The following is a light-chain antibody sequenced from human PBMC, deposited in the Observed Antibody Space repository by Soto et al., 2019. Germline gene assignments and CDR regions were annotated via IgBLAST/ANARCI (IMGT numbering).Light chain of an antibody. CDR3: QQYNNWPPWT. CDR2: ETS. CDR1: QNIRNN. Sequence: EVVMMQSPATLSVSPGERATLSCRASQNIRNNLAWYQQKPGQAPRLLIYETSARATGIPVRFSGSGSGTEFTLTISNLQSEDSAVYYCQQYNNWPPWTFGQGTKVEIK. J-gene: IGKJ1*01. V-gene: IGKV3-15*01.